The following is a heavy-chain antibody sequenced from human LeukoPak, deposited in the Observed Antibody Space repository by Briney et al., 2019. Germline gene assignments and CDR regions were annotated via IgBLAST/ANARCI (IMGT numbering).Heavy chain of an antibody. CDR3: ARDEGSSGWLH. Sequence: SETLSLTCTVSGGSISSSSYYWGWIRQPPGEGLEWIGSIYYSGSTYYNPSLKSRVTISVDTSKNQFSLKLSSVTAADTAVYYCARDEGSSGWLHWGQGTLVTVSS. J-gene: IGHJ1*01. CDR1: GGSISSSSYY. V-gene: IGHV4-39*07. D-gene: IGHD6-19*01. CDR2: IYYSGST.